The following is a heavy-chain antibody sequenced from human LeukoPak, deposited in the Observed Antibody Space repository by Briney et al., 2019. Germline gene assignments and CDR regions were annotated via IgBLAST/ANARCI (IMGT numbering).Heavy chain of an antibody. Sequence: ASVKVSCKASGYTFTTYGISWVRQAPGQGLEWMGWINPNSGGTNYAQKFQGRVTMTRDTSISTAYMELSRLRSDDTAVYYCARDLEYLYPGGAFDIWGQGTMVTVSS. CDR2: INPNSGGT. D-gene: IGHD3-16*01. J-gene: IGHJ3*02. CDR3: ARDLEYLYPGGAFDI. V-gene: IGHV1-2*02. CDR1: GYTFTTYG.